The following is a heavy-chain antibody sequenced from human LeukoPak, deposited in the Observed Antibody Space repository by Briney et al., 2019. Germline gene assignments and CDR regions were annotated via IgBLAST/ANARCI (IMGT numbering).Heavy chain of an antibody. CDR1: GYTFTNHG. CDR2: ISAYNGDT. D-gene: IGHD6-19*01. CDR3: ARDPSNSSGWMTWFDP. Sequence: ASVKVSCKASGYTFTNHGIGWVRQAPGQGLEWMGWISAYNGDTNYAQKLQGRVTMTTDTSTSTAYMELRSLRSDDTAVYYCARDPSNSSGWMTWFDPWGQGTLVTVSS. V-gene: IGHV1-18*01. J-gene: IGHJ5*02.